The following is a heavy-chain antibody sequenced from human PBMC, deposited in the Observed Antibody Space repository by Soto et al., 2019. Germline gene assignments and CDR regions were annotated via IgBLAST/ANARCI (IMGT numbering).Heavy chain of an antibody. D-gene: IGHD6-19*01. CDR2: IIPIFRTS. CDR1: GGAFSNSA. CDR3: ARDPAAYSSGWPGRSFDS. V-gene: IGHV1-69*01. J-gene: IGHJ4*02. Sequence: QVQLVQSGADVKKPGSSVKVSCKASGGAFSNSAISWVRQAPGQGLEWMGQIIPIFRTSNYAQKFQGRVMIIADESRSTAYMEMSSLRSDDTAMYYCARDPAAYSSGWPGRSFDSWGQGTLVTVSS.